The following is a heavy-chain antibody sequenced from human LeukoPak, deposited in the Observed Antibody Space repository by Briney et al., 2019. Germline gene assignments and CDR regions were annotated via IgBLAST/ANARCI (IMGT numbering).Heavy chain of an antibody. CDR1: GFTFSSYG. CDR3: ASDDYGDYGGSAAAVQYDY. V-gene: IGHV3-30*02. CDR2: IRYDGSNK. D-gene: IGHD4-17*01. Sequence: GGSLRLSCAASGFTFSSYGMHWVRQAPGKGLEWVAFIRYDGSNKYYADSVKGRFTISRDNSKNTLYLQMNSLRAEDTAVYYCASDDYGDYGGSAAAVQYDYWGQGTLVTVSS. J-gene: IGHJ4*02.